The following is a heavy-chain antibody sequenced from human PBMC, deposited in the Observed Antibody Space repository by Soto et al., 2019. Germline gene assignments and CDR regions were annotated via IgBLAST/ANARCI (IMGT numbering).Heavy chain of an antibody. V-gene: IGHV1-18*04. CDR3: ARAPRTSPYSYYGMDV. CDR2: ISAYNGNT. CDR1: GYTFTSHG. J-gene: IGHJ6*02. D-gene: IGHD2-2*01. Sequence: ASLKVSCKASGYTFTSHGISWVRQAPGQGLEWMGWISAYNGNTNYAQKLQGRVTMTTDTSTSTAYMELRSLRSDDTAVYYCARAPRTSPYSYYGMDVWGQGTTVTVSS.